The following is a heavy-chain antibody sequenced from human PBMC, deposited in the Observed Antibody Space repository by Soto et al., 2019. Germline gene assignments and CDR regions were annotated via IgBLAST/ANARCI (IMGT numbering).Heavy chain of an antibody. Sequence: QVQLVESGGGVVQPGRSLRLSCAASGFTFSSYDMHWVRQAPGKGLEWVAVISYDGSNKYYADSVKGRFTISRDNSKNTLYLQMNSLRAEDTAVYYCARDPVNYYFDYWGQGTLVTVSS. CDR1: GFTFSSYD. V-gene: IGHV3-30-3*01. CDR3: ARDPVNYYFDY. CDR2: ISYDGSNK. J-gene: IGHJ4*02. D-gene: IGHD3-16*02.